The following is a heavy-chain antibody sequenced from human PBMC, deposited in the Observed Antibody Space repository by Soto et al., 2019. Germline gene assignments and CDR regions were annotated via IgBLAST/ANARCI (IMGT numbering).Heavy chain of an antibody. CDR3: ARARGDYGDLFDY. V-gene: IGHV3-33*01. J-gene: IGHJ4*02. CDR1: GFTLSSYG. D-gene: IGHD4-17*01. CDR2: IWYDGSNK. Sequence: GGSLRLSCAASGFTLSSYGMHWVRQAPGKGLEWVAVIWYDGSNKYYADSVKGRFTISRDNSKNTLYLQMNSLRAEDTAVYYCARARGDYGDLFDYWGQGTLVTVSS.